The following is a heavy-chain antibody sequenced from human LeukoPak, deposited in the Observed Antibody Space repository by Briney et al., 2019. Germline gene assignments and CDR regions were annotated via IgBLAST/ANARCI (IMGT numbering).Heavy chain of an antibody. D-gene: IGHD2-2*01. CDR2: IRYDGSNK. CDR1: GFTFSSYG. Sequence: GGSLRLSCAASGFTFSSYGMHWVRQAPGKGLEWVAFIRYDGSNKYYADSVKGRFTISKDNSKNTLYLQMNSLRAEDTAVYYCAKDLGLRSSSTRGEFDYWGQGTLVTVSS. CDR3: AKDLGLRSSSTRGEFDY. J-gene: IGHJ4*02. V-gene: IGHV3-30*02.